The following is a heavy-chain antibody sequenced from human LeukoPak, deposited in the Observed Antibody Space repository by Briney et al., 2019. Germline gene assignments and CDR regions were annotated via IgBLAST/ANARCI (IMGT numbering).Heavy chain of an antibody. D-gene: IGHD6-13*01. CDR1: GFTFRSYS. J-gene: IGHJ6*02. CDR3: ARDQKQLAREGYYYGMDV. CDR2: IWYDGSNK. V-gene: IGHV3-33*08. Sequence: GGSLRLSCAASGFTFRSYSMHWVRQAPGKGLEWVAVIWYDGSNKYYADSVKGRFTISRDNSKNTLYLQMNSLRAEDTAVYYCARDQKQLAREGYYYGMDVWGQGTTVTVSS.